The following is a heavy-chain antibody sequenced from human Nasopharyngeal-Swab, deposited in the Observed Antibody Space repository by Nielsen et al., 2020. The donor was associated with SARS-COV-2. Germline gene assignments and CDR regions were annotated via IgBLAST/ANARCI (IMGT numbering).Heavy chain of an antibody. Sequence: GESLKISCAASGFSFSTNSMTWVRQAPGKGLEWVSSISSAGSDLNYADSVKGRFTISRDNAKNSLYLQMNSLRAEDTAVYYCARDTMVRGVMGDYYYYYGMDVWGQGTTVTVSS. CDR2: ISSAGSDL. CDR3: ARDTMVRGVMGDYYYYYGMDV. V-gene: IGHV3-21*01. CDR1: GFSFSTNS. J-gene: IGHJ6*02. D-gene: IGHD3-10*01.